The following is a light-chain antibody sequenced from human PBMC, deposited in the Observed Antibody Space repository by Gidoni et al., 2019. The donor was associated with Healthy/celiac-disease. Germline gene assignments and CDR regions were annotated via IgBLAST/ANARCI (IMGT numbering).Light chain of an antibody. V-gene: IGKV3-15*01. CDR1: QSVSSS. CDR3: QQYNNWPLT. CDR2: GAS. J-gene: IGKJ4*01. Sequence: EIVMTQSPATLSVSPGERATLSCRASQSVSSSLAWHQQKPGQAPRLLIYGASTRATGIPARFSGSGSGTEFTLTISSLQSEDFAVYYCQQYNNWPLTFGGGTKVEIK.